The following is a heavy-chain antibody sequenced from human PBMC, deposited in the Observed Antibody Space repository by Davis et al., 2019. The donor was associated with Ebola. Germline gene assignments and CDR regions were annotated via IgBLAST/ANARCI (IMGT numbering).Heavy chain of an antibody. CDR1: GFTFTTCA. CDR2: IGAGGDT. V-gene: IGHV3-23*01. CDR3: AKQPASGHALDFVHH. D-gene: IGHD3/OR15-3a*01. J-gene: IGHJ5*02. Sequence: GESLKISCAASGFTFTTCAMTWVPQAPWKGLEWFSLIGAGGDTYYAESVRGRFTISRDNSKSTVYLQMTSLTAEDTALYYCAKQPASGHALDFVHHWGQGSLVTVSS.